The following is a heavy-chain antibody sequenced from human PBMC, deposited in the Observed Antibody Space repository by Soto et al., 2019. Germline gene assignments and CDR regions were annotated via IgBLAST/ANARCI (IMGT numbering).Heavy chain of an antibody. V-gene: IGHV1-18*01. CDR3: ARVVYYYSGGYYLRLDDTFDI. CDR2: ISAYNGNT. J-gene: IGHJ3*02. D-gene: IGHD3-22*01. CDR1: GYTFTSYG. Sequence: ASVKVSCKASGYTFTSYGISWVRQAPGQGLEWMGWISAYNGNTNYAQKLQGRVTMTTDTSTSTAYMELRSLRSDDTAVYYCARVVYYYSGGYYLRLDDTFDIRGQGTMVTVSS.